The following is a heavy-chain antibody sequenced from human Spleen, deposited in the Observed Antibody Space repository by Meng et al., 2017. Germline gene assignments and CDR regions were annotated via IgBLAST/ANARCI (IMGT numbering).Heavy chain of an antibody. CDR2: IYNSGST. J-gene: IGHJ2*01. Sequence: GTGRVMTAQSLALSCTVSGCAVRTDRHYLRWVRQPPGKVLGWIRYIYNSGSTNYNPSLRSRVTISVDTSKNQFSLKLTSVTAADTAVYYCARSNYYDSSGYYYWYFDLWGRGTLVTVSS. D-gene: IGHD3-22*01. CDR1: GCAVRTDRHY. V-gene: IGHV4-61*01. CDR3: ARSNYYDSSGYYYWYFDL.